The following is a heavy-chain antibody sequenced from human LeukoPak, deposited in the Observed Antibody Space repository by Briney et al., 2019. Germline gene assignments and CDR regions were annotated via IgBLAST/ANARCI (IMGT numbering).Heavy chain of an antibody. CDR3: ARWANSIDY. Sequence: GGSLRFSCAASGFTFSGYWMSWVRQAPGKGLEWLANIKQNGSETFYADSVRGRFTISRDNAKNSQYLQMNSPRVEDTAVCYCARWANSIDYWGQGALVTVSS. J-gene: IGHJ4*02. D-gene: IGHD5-18*01. V-gene: IGHV3-7*01. CDR2: IKQNGSET. CDR1: GFTFSGYW.